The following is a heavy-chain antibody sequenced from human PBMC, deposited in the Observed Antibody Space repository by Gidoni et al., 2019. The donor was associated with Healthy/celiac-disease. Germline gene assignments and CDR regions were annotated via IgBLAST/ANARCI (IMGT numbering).Heavy chain of an antibody. V-gene: IGHV3-43*02. CDR2: ISGDGGST. CDR3: AKDMEWEPVFDY. Sequence: EVQLVESGGGVVQPGGSLRLSCAASGSTFDDYAMHWVRQAPGKGLEWVSLISGDGGSTYYADSVKGRFTISRDNSKNSLYLQMNSLRTEDTALYYCAKDMEWEPVFDYWGQGTLVTVSS. CDR1: GSTFDDYA. D-gene: IGHD1-26*01. J-gene: IGHJ4*02.